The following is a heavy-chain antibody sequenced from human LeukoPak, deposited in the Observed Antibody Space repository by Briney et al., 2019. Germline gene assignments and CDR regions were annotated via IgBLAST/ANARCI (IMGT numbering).Heavy chain of an antibody. Sequence: GGSLRLSCAASGFTFSSYAVNWVRQAPGKGLEWVSGIYGDGSTYYADSVKGRFTISRDSSKNKLFLQMNSLRAEDTAVYYCAIGSYCSGGSCYPLFDYWGRGTLVTVSS. CDR3: AIGSYCSGGSCYPLFDY. V-gene: IGHV3-53*01. J-gene: IGHJ4*02. CDR1: GFTFSSYA. CDR2: IYGDGST. D-gene: IGHD2-15*01.